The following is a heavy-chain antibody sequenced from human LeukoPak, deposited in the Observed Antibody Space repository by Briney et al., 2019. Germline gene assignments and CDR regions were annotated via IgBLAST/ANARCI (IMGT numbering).Heavy chain of an antibody. CDR3: ARGSRRFGELFY. J-gene: IGHJ4*02. V-gene: IGHV4-34*01. D-gene: IGHD3-10*01. CDR2: INHSGST. CDR1: GGSFSGYY. Sequence: SETLSLTCAVYGGSFSGYYWSWIRQPPGKGLEWIGEINHSGSTNYNPSLKSRVTISVDTSKNQFSLKLSSVTAADTAVYYCARGSRRFGELFYRGQGTLVTVSS.